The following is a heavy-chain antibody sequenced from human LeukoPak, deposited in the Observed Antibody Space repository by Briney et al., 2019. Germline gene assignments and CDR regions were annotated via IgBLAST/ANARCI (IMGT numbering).Heavy chain of an antibody. CDR1: GFTFSSYA. D-gene: IGHD3-16*01. CDR3: AKAETVYGGAYFDY. V-gene: IGHV3-23*01. J-gene: IGHJ4*02. CDR2: ISGSGGSI. Sequence: GGSLRLSCAASGFTFSSYAMSWVRQAPGKGLEWVSAISGSGGSIYYADSVKGRFTISRDNSKNTLYLQMNSLRAEDTAVYYCAKAETVYGGAYFDYWGQGTLVTVSS.